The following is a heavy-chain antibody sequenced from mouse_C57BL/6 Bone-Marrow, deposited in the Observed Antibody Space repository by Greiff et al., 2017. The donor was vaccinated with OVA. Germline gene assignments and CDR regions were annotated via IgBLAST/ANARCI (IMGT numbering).Heavy chain of an antibody. D-gene: IGHD1-1*01. V-gene: IGHV6-6*01. Sequence: EVKLVESGGGLVQPGGSMKLSCAASGFTFSDAWMDWVRQSPEKGLEWVAEIRNKANNHATYYAESVKGRFTISRDDSKSSVYLQMNSLRAEDTGIYYCTSTTVVATSDYWGQGTTLTVSS. CDR1: GFTFSDAW. CDR3: TSTTVVATSDY. J-gene: IGHJ2*01. CDR2: IRNKANNHAT.